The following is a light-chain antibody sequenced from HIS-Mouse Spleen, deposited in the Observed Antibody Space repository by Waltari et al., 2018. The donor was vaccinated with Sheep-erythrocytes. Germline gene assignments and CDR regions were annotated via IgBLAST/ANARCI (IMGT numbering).Light chain of an antibody. CDR3: CSYAGSSTPWV. Sequence: QAALTQPASVSGSPGQSFTISCTGNSSDVGSDNLVPWYQQHPGKAPKLMIYEGSKRPSGVSNRFSGSKSGNTASLTISGLQAEDEADYYCCSYAGSSTPWVFGGGTKLTVL. CDR2: EGS. J-gene: IGLJ3*02. V-gene: IGLV2-23*01. CDR1: SSDVGSDNL.